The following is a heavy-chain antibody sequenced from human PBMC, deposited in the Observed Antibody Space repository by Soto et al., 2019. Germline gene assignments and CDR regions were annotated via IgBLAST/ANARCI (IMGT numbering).Heavy chain of an antibody. D-gene: IGHD6-13*01. CDR2: IYHSGST. CDR3: ARSRGAAATYYYYGMDV. V-gene: IGHV4-4*02. Sequence: QVQLQESGPGLVKPSGTLSLTCAVSGGSISSSNWWSWVRQPPGKGLEWIGEIYHSGSTNYNPSLKSRVTISVDKSKSQFSLKLSSVTAADTAVYYCARSRGAAATYYYYGMDVWGQGTTVTVSS. J-gene: IGHJ6*02. CDR1: GGSISSSNW.